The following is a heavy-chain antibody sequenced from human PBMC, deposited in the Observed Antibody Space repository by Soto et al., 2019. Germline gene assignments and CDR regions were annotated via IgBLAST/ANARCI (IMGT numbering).Heavy chain of an antibody. CDR2: IWYDGSNK. CDR3: ARELGYCSGGSCYSGTNYFDY. CDR1: GFTFSSYG. V-gene: IGHV3-33*01. D-gene: IGHD2-15*01. J-gene: IGHJ4*02. Sequence: GGSLRLSCAASGFTFSSYGMHWVRQAPGKGLEWVAVIWYDGSNKYYAASVKGRFTISRDNSKNTLYLQMNSLRAEDTAVYYCARELGYCSGGSCYSGTNYFDYWGQGTLVTVSS.